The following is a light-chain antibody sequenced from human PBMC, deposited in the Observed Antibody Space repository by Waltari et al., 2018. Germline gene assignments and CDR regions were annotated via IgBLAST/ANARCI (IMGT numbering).Light chain of an antibody. CDR1: SGNIATTY. Sequence: FMLTTPHSVSESPGKTVTISCTRSSGNIATTYVQWYQQRPGSAPTKGIYEDNQRPSGVPDRFSGSIDSASNSASLIISGLKAEDEADYYCQSFDSSHVVFGGGTKLTVL. CDR2: EDN. V-gene: IGLV6-57*03. J-gene: IGLJ2*01. CDR3: QSFDSSHVV.